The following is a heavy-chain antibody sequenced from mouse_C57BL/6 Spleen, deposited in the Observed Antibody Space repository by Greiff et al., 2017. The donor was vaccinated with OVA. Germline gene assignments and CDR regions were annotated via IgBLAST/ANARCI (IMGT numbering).Heavy chain of an antibody. J-gene: IGHJ3*01. CDR1: GFTFSNYW. V-gene: IGHV6-3*01. CDR3: TGITTVVEPAY. D-gene: IGHD1-1*01. Sequence: EVQGVESGGGLVQPGGSMKLSCVASGFTFSNYWMNWVRQSPEKGLEWVAQIRLKSDNYATHYAESVKGRFTISRDDSKSSVYLQMNNLRAEDTGIYYCTGITTVVEPAYWGQGTLVTVSA. CDR2: IRLKSDNYAT.